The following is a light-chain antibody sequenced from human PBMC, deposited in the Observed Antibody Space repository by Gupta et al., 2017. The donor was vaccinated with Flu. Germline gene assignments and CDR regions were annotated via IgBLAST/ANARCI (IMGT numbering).Light chain of an antibody. J-gene: IGKJ4*01. CDR3: QQYKTWPLT. CDR2: GAS. CDR1: QSVDGK. Sequence: EIVMTPSPATLFLSPGERATLSCRANQSVDGKLAWYQQRRGQAPRLLIFGASARATGVPDRFSGSGSGTEFTLTISSLQSEDFAVYHCQQYKTWPLTFGGGTKMEI. V-gene: IGKV3-15*01.